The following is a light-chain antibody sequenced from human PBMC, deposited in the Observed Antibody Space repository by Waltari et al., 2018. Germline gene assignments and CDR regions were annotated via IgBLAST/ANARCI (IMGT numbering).Light chain of an antibody. CDR1: SSDIGGYKY. Sequence: QSVLTQPPSASGSPGQSVTISCTGTSSDIGGYKYVSWYRQHPGKGPKLLIYEVSKRPSGVPNRFSGSKSGNTASLTVSGLQAEDEADYYCSSYAGSNNLVFGTGTKVTVL. CDR3: SSYAGSNNLV. V-gene: IGLV2-8*01. J-gene: IGLJ1*01. CDR2: EVS.